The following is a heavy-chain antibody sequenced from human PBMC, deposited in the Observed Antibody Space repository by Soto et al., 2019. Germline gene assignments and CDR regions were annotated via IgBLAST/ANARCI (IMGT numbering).Heavy chain of an antibody. CDR1: GSTISDHF. CDR3: GGGATGTAPLQH. Sequence: EVQLVDSGGGFVQPGGSLRLSCAASGSTISDHFMDWVRQAPGKGLEWVGRSRNRVEGYTTEYAASVKGRFTISRDDSKNTLYLEMSSLVNEDTAVYYCGGGATGTAPLQHWGQGTLVTVSS. CDR2: SRNRVEGYTT. V-gene: IGHV3-72*01. D-gene: IGHD1-1*01. J-gene: IGHJ1*01.